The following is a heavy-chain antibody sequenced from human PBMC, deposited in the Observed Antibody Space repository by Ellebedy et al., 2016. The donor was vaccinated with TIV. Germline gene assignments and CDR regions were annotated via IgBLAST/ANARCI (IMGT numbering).Heavy chain of an antibody. D-gene: IGHD5-24*01. CDR3: AKGPQKWLQLYNFDY. CDR2: IINTGSRT. J-gene: IGHJ4*02. Sequence: GESLKISCAASGFTFSSYAMSWVRQAPGKGLEWVSTIINTGSRTYYADSVEGRFIISRDNSKKTLYLQMNSLRAEDTAMYYCAKGPQKWLQLYNFDYWGQGTLVTVSS. V-gene: IGHV3-23*01. CDR1: GFTFSSYA.